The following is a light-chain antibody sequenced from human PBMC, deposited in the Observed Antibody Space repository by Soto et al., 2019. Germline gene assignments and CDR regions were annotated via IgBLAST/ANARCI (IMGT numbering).Light chain of an antibody. CDR1: QSVSSN. CDR3: QQYNNWPFT. CDR2: GAS. J-gene: IGKJ3*01. V-gene: IGKV3-15*01. Sequence: EIVMTQSPATLSVSPGERATLSCRASQSVSSNLAWYQQKPGQAPRLLIYGASTRTTGIPARFSGSWSGTAFTLTISSLQSEDFAVYYCQQYNNWPFTFGPGTKVDIK.